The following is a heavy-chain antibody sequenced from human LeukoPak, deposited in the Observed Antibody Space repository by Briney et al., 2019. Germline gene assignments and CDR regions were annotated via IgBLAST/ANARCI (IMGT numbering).Heavy chain of an antibody. CDR1: GHTFTGYY. D-gene: IGHD3-22*01. J-gene: IGHJ4*02. V-gene: IGHV1-2*02. CDR2: INPNSGGT. CDR3: ARVSSRYYDSSGYLQRFDY. Sequence: ASVKVSCKASGHTFTGYYMHWVRQAPGQGLEWMGWINPNSGGTNYAQKFQGRVIMTRDTSISTAYMELSRLRSDDTAVYYCARVSSRYYDSSGYLQRFDYWGQGTLVTVSS.